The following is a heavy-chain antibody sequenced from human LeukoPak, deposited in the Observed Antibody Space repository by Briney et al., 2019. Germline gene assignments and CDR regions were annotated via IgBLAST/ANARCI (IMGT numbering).Heavy chain of an antibody. CDR2: INHSGST. CDR1: GGSFSGYY. J-gene: IGHJ4*02. CDR3: ASRGTYSSSVLGY. V-gene: IGHV4-34*01. D-gene: IGHD6-6*01. Sequence: KPSETLSLTCAVYGGSFSGYYWSWIRQPPGKGLEWIGEINHSGSTNYNPSLKSRVTISVDTSKNQFSLKLSSVTAADTAVYYCASRGTYSSSVLGYWGQGTLVTVFS.